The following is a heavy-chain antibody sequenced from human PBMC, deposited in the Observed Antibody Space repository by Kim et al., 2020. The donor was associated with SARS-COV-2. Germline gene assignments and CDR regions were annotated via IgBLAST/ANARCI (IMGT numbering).Heavy chain of an antibody. CDR3: ARDLQQLGAFDI. D-gene: IGHD6-13*01. Sequence: GGSLRLSCAASGFTFSSYGMHWVRQAPGKGLEWVAVIWYDGSNKYYADSVKGRFTISRDNSKNTLYLQMNSLRAEDTAVYYCARDLQQLGAFDIWGQGTMVTVSS. CDR1: GFTFSSYG. J-gene: IGHJ3*02. CDR2: IWYDGSNK. V-gene: IGHV3-33*01.